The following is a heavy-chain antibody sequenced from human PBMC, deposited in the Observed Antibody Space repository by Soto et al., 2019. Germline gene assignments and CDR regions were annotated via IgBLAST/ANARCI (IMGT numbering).Heavy chain of an antibody. J-gene: IGHJ4*02. Sequence: EVQLVESGGGLVQPGGSLKLSCAASGFTFSGSAMHWVRQASGKGLEWVGRIRSKANSYATAYAASVKGRFTISRDDSKNTAYLQMNSLKTEDTAVYYCTRLHGDSSGPNFDYWGQGTLVTVSS. D-gene: IGHD3-22*01. V-gene: IGHV3-73*02. CDR3: TRLHGDSSGPNFDY. CDR2: IRSKANSYAT. CDR1: GFTFSGSA.